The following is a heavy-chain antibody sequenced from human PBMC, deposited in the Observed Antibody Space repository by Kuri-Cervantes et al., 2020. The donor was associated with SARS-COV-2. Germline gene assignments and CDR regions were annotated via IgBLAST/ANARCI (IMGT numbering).Heavy chain of an antibody. D-gene: IGHD3/OR15-3a*01. CDR2: IKQDGSEK. Sequence: GGSLRLSCTVSGGSISSSSYYWGWVRQAPGKGLEWVANIKQDGSEKYYVDSVKGRFTISRDNAKNSLYLQMNSLRAEDTAVYHCARDGLQEWADYWGQGTLVTVSS. CDR3: ARDGLQEWADY. CDR1: GGSISSSSYY. V-gene: IGHV3-7*01. J-gene: IGHJ4*02.